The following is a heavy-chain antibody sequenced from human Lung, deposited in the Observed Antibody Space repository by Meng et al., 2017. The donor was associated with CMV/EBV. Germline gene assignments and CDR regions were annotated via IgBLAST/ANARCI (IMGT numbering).Heavy chain of an antibody. Sequence: ASXXVSXKASGYRLTAYYIHWVRQAPGQGLEWMGWIKSSDGGTLYAQKFQGRVTMTRDASIRTAYMELNSLTSDDSAVYFCATRPDNYLLYFFDYWGQGTPVTVSS. J-gene: IGHJ4*02. D-gene: IGHD3-10*02. CDR2: IKSSDGGT. CDR3: ATRPDNYLLYFFDY. V-gene: IGHV1-2*02. CDR1: GYRLTAYY.